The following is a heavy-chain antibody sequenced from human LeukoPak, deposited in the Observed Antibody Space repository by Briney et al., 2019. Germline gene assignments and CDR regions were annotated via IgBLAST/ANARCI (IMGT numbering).Heavy chain of an antibody. Sequence: GGSLRLSCAASGFTFSDYYMSWIRQAPGKGLEWVSYISSSSSYTNYADSVKGRFTISRDNAKNSLYLQMNSLRAEDTAVYYCARDKLERRYYYYYYGMDVWGQGTTVTVSS. D-gene: IGHD1-1*01. CDR1: GFTFSDYY. J-gene: IGHJ6*02. CDR2: ISSSSSYT. V-gene: IGHV3-11*05. CDR3: ARDKLERRYYYYYYGMDV.